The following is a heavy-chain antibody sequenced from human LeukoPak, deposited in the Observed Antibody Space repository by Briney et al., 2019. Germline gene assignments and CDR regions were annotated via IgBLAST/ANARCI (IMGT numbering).Heavy chain of an antibody. CDR3: AKDLDQITTMVRGVIIPFGY. Sequence: GGSLRLSCGASAFTLWSYAMSWVRQAPGKGLEWVSAISGSGGSTYYADSVKGRFTISRDNSKNTLYLQMNSLRAEDTAVYYCAKDLDQITTMVRGVIIPFGYWGQGTLVTVSS. CDR2: ISGSGGST. V-gene: IGHV3-23*01. J-gene: IGHJ4*02. D-gene: IGHD3-10*01. CDR1: AFTLWSYA.